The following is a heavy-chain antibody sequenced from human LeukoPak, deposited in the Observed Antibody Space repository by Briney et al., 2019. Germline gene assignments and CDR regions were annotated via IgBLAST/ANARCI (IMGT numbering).Heavy chain of an antibody. Sequence: ASVKVSCKASGYTFTSYGISWVRQAPGPGLEWMGWMNPVTGNAGSAQKFQGRVTLTRDMSISTAYMELSSLTFDDTAFYYCARAPMGTAALYWGQGTLITVSS. J-gene: IGHJ4*02. D-gene: IGHD2-2*01. V-gene: IGHV1-8*02. CDR2: MNPVTGNA. CDR1: GYTFTSYG. CDR3: ARAPMGTAALY.